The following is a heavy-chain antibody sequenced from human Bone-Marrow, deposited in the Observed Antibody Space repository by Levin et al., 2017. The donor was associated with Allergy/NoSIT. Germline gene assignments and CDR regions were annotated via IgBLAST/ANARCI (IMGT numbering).Heavy chain of an antibody. CDR1: GFDFSRYG. D-gene: IGHD3-16*01. CDR3: AKDARGRALVGDLDF. J-gene: IGHJ3*01. Sequence: GGSLRLSCTATGFDFSRYGMHWVRQAPGKGLEWLTLITSDGDNTYYLDSVKGRFTISRDNSRNTLYLDMNTLTEEDTAVYYCAKDARGRALVGDLDFWGQGTKVIVPS. V-gene: IGHV3-30*18. CDR2: ITSDGDNT.